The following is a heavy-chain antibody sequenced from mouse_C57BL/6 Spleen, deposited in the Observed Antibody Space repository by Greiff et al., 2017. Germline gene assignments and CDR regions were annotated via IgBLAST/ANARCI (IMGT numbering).Heavy chain of an antibody. J-gene: IGHJ3*01. CDR3: ASGVNDYGRGCWFAD. V-gene: IGHV1-81*01. CDR2: IYPRSGNT. CDR1: GYTFTSYG. Sequence: QVQLKESGAELARPGASVKLSCKASGYTFTSYGISWVKQRTGQGLEWIGEIYPRSGNTYYNEKFKGKATLTADKSSSTAYMELRSLTSEDSAVYSGASGVNDYGRGCWFADWGQGTPVTVSA. D-gene: IGHD2-4*01.